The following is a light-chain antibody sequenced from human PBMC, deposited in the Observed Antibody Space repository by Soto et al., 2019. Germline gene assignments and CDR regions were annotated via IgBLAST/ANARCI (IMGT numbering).Light chain of an antibody. CDR2: GAS. V-gene: IGKV3-15*01. J-gene: IGKJ3*01. CDR1: QSVSSN. Sequence: EIVMTQSPATLSVSPGERATLSCRASQSVSSNLAWYQQKPGQAPRLLIYGASPRATGIPARFSGSGSGTEFTLTISSLQSEDCAVYYCQQYNNRPFTFGPGTKVDIK. CDR3: QQYNNRPFT.